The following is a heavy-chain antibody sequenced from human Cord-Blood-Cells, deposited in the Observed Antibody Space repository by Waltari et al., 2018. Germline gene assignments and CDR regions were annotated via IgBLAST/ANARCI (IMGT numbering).Heavy chain of an antibody. Sequence: QVQLVQSGAEVKKPGASVKVSCKASGYTFTGYYMHWVRQAPGQGLEWMGWINPNSGGTNYAQKFQGWVTMTRDASISTAYMELSRLRSDDTAVYYCARSVTTVPKFYYYYYGMDVWGQGTTVTVSS. J-gene: IGHJ6*02. D-gene: IGHD4-17*01. CDR3: ARSVTTVPKFYYYYYGMDV. V-gene: IGHV1-2*04. CDR2: INPNSGGT. CDR1: GYTFTGYY.